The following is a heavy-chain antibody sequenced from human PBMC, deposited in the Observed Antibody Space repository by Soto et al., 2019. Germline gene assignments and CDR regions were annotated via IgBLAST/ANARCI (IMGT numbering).Heavy chain of an antibody. CDR2: INPSGGST. D-gene: IGHD5-12*01. V-gene: IGHV1-46*01. CDR1: GYTFTSYY. CDR3: ARDGRALWWQSSYGMDV. Sequence: QVQLVQSGAEVKKPGASVKVSCKASGYTFTSYYMHWVRQAPGQGLEWMGIINPSGGSTSYAQKFQGRVTMTRDTSTSTVYVELSSLRSEDTAVYYCARDGRALWWQSSYGMDVWGQGTTVTVSS. J-gene: IGHJ6*02.